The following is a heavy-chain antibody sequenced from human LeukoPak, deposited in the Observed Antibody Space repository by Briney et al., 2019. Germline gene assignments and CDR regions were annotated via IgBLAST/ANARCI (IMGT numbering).Heavy chain of an antibody. CDR3: ARDGENWNYGNFVY. CDR2: IKQDGSEK. D-gene: IGHD1-7*01. Sequence: GGSLRLSCAASGFTFSSYWMSWVRQAPGKGLEWVANIKQDGSEKYYVDSVKGRFTISRDNAKNSLYLQMNSLRAEDTAVYYCARDGENWNYGNFVYWGQGTLVTVSS. CDR1: GFTFSSYW. J-gene: IGHJ4*02. V-gene: IGHV3-7*01.